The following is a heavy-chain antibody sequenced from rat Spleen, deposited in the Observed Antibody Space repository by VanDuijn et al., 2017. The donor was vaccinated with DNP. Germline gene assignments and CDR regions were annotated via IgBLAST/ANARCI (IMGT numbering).Heavy chain of an antibody. D-gene: IGHD1-7*01. CDR1: GYSITSNF. Sequence: LQESGSGLVKPSQSLSLTCSVTGYSITSNFWGWIRKFPGNKMEYIGHISYSGRTNYNPSLKSRISISRDTSKNHFFLQLNSVTTEDTATYYCARWTRYFDSWGQGVMVTVSS. V-gene: IGHV3-1*01. J-gene: IGHJ2*01. CDR3: ARWTRYFDS. CDR2: ISYSGRT.